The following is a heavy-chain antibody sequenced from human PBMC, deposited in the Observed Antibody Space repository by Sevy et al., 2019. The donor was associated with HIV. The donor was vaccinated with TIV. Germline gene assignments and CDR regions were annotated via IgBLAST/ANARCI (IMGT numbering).Heavy chain of an antibody. CDR1: GFTASSTF. CDR3: ARGVPKYYFDY. D-gene: IGHD3-10*02. V-gene: IGHV3-53*01. CDR2: IYSGGGT. Sequence: GGSLRLSCAASGFTASSTFMSWVRQAPGKGLEWVSVIYSGGGTYYADSVKGRFTISRDNSKNTLIFQMNSLRADDTAVYYCARGVPKYYFDYWGQGTLVTVSS. J-gene: IGHJ4*02.